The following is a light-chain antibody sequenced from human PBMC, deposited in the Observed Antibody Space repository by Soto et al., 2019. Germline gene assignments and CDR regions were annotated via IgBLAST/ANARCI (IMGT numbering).Light chain of an antibody. V-gene: IGLV1-40*01. CDR1: SSNIGAGYD. CDR2: XXX. CDR3: QSYDSSLSGSV. J-gene: IGLJ2*01. Sequence: QSVLTQPPSVSGAPGQRVTISCTGSSSNIGAGYDVHWYQQLPGTAPXXXXXXXXNRPSGVPXXXXXXXXXXXXXXXIXGLQAEDEADYYCQSYDSSLSGSVFGGGTKLTVL.